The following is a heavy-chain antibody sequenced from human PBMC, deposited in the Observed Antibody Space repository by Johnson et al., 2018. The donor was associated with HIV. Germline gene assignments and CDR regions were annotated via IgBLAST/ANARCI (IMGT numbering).Heavy chain of an antibody. CDR2: IWYDGSNK. D-gene: IGHD6-19*01. Sequence: QVQLVESGGGVVQPGRSLRLSCAASGFSFRKYGIHWVRQAPGKGLEWVAVIWYDGSNKYYADSVKGRFTISRDNSKNTLYLQMNSLRAEDTALYYGARGVGGAGDDAFDIWGQGTMVTVSS. CDR1: GFSFRKYG. V-gene: IGHV3-33*01. J-gene: IGHJ3*02. CDR3: ARGVGGAGDDAFDI.